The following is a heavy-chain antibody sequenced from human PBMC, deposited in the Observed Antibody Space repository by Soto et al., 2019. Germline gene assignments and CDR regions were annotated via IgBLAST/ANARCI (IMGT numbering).Heavy chain of an antibody. CDR3: ASSPYYDFWSGPAYWFDP. J-gene: IGHJ5*02. Sequence: PLETLSLTCTVSGGSISSYYWSWIRQPPGKGLEWIGYIYYSGSTNYNPSLKSRVTISVDTSKNQFSLKLSSVTAADTAVYYCASSPYYDFWSGPAYWFDPWGQGTLVTVSS. V-gene: IGHV4-59*01. CDR1: GGSISSYY. CDR2: IYYSGST. D-gene: IGHD3-3*01.